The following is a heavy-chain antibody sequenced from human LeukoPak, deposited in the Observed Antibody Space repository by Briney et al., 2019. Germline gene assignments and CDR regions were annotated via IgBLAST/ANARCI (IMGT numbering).Heavy chain of an antibody. CDR1: GGSISTYY. J-gene: IGHJ4*02. V-gene: IGHV4-59*01. D-gene: IGHD6-13*01. CDR3: ARGISWFLNSDS. Sequence: SETLSLTCAVSGGSISTYYWSWIRQPPGKGLEWIGYIYYTGGNNYNPSLKRRVTISVGTSKNQFSLKLTSVTAADTAVYYCARGISWFLNSDSWGQGTLVTVSS. CDR2: IYYTGGN.